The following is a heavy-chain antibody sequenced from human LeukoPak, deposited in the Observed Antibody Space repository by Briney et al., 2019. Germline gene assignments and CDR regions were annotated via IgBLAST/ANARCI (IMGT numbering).Heavy chain of an antibody. Sequence: GGSLRLSCAASGFTFSIYAMTWVRQTPGKGLEWVSGISGSSGSTFYADFVEGRFTISRDNSYNTLYLQMNGLRAEDTAVYYCAKGWDSSSWFFDYWGQGTLVTVSS. J-gene: IGHJ4*02. D-gene: IGHD6-13*01. V-gene: IGHV3-23*01. CDR3: AKGWDSSSWFFDY. CDR2: ISGSSGST. CDR1: GFTFSIYA.